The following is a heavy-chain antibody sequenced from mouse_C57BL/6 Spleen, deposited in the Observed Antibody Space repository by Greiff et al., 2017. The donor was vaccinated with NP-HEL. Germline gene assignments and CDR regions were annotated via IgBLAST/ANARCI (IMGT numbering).Heavy chain of an antibody. Sequence: QQPGAELVKPGASVKLSCKASGYTFTSYWMHWVKQRPGQGLEWIGMIHPNSGSTNYNEKFKSKATLTVDKSSSTAYMQLSSLTSEDSAVYYCVYGYYDWFAYWGQGTLVTVSA. J-gene: IGHJ3*01. CDR1: GYTFTSYW. CDR3: VYGYYDWFAY. V-gene: IGHV1-64*01. CDR2: IHPNSGST. D-gene: IGHD2-3*01.